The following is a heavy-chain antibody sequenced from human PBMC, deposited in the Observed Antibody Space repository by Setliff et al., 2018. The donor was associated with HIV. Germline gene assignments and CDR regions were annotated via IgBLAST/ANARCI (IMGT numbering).Heavy chain of an antibody. D-gene: IGHD3-22*01. CDR3: ARDYYDSSGYIFFPGLPDY. CDR2: INPNSGGT. CDR1: GFSFTGYY. J-gene: IGHJ4*02. V-gene: IGHV1-2*04. Sequence: SVKVSCKASGFSFTGYYIHWVRQAPGQGLEWMGWINPNSGGTKYAQKFQGWVTMTRDTSINTVFMELSRLRSDDTAMYYCARDYYDSSGYIFFPGLPDYWGQGTLVTVPQ.